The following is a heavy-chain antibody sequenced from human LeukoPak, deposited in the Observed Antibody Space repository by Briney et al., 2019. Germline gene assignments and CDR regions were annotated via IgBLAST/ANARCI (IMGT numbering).Heavy chain of an antibody. D-gene: IGHD3-22*01. J-gene: IGHJ5*02. V-gene: IGHV4-59*01. CDR2: IYYSGST. Sequence: SETLSLTCTVSGGSIGSYYWSWVRQPPGKGLEWIGYIYYSGSTNYNPSLKSRVTTSVDTSKNQFSLKLSSVTAADTAVYYCARGLPRGTTYYFAGRFDPWGQGTLVTVSS. CDR1: GGSIGSYY. CDR3: ARGLPRGTTYYFAGRFDP.